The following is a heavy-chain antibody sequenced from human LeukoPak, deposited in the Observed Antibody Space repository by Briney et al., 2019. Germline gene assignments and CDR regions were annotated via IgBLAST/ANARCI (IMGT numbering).Heavy chain of an antibody. V-gene: IGHV1-69*04. CDR1: GGTFSSYA. CDR2: IIPILGIA. J-gene: IGHJ5*02. Sequence: SVKVSCKASGGTFSSYAISWVRQAPGQGLEWMGRIIPILGIANYAQKFQGRVTITADKSTSTAYMELSSLRSEDTAVYYCASHSSQNWFDPWGQGTLVTVSS. CDR3: ASHSSQNWFDP. D-gene: IGHD6-13*01.